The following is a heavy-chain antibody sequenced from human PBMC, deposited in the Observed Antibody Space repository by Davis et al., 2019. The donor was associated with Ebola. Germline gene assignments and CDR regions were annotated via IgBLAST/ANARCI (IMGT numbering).Heavy chain of an antibody. J-gene: IGHJ4*02. CDR3: TVGVMTTVTTGDY. CDR2: IRSKANSYAT. Sequence: GASLKISCAASGFTFSGSAMHWVRQASGKGLEWVGRIRSKANSYATAYAASVKGRFTISRDDSKNTAYLQMNSLKTEDTAVYYCTVGVMTTVTTGDYWGQGTLVTVSS. V-gene: IGHV3-73*01. CDR1: GFTFSGSA. D-gene: IGHD4-17*01.